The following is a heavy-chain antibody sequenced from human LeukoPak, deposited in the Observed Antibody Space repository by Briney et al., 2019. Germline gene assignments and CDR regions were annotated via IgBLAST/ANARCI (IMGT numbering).Heavy chain of an antibody. V-gene: IGHV1-8*01. Sequence: ASVKVSCKASGYSFTGYDINWVRQAPGQGFEWVGWMNPNSGNTGHAQEFQGRVTMTRDTSMSTAYMELSSLRYEDTAVYYCARGRGYDRTGYVYYFDFWGQGTLVTVSS. CDR2: MNPNSGNT. CDR1: GYSFTGYD. CDR3: ARGRGYDRTGYVYYFDF. J-gene: IGHJ4*02. D-gene: IGHD3-22*01.